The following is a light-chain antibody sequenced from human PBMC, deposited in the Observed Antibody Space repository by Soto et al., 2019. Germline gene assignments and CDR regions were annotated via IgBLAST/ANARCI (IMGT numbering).Light chain of an antibody. CDR3: SSYAGSNNFI. V-gene: IGLV2-8*01. Sequence: QSVLTQPPSASGSPGQSVTISCTGSSSDVGAYKYVAWYQQHPGKAPKLIIYEVGKRPSAVPDRFSGSKSGNTASLTVSGLQTQDEADYYCSSYAGSNNFIFGSGPKVTV. CDR1: SSDVGAYKY. CDR2: EVG. J-gene: IGLJ1*01.